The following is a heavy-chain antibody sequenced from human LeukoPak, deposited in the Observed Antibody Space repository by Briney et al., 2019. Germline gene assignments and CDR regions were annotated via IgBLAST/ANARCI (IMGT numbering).Heavy chain of an antibody. Sequence: SETLSLTCTVSGGSISGYYWNWIRQPPGKGLEWIGYIYYSGSTNYNPSLKSRVTISVDTSKNQFSLKLTSVTAADTAVYYCARTTEGGYTYGYFYYYYMDVWGKGTTVTISS. J-gene: IGHJ6*03. CDR1: GGSISGYY. D-gene: IGHD5-18*01. V-gene: IGHV4-59*01. CDR2: IYYSGST. CDR3: ARTTEGGYTYGYFYYYYMDV.